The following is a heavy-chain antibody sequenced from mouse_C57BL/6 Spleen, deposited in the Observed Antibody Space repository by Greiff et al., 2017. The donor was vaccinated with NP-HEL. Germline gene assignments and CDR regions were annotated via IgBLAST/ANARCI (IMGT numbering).Heavy chain of an antibody. Sequence: VQLQQPGAELVRPGSSVKLSCKASGYTFTSYWMHWVKQRPIQGLEWIGNIDPSDSETHYNQKFKDKATLTVDKSSSTAYMQLSSLTSEDSAVYYCASFTGHGSSYDYAMDYWGQGTSVTVSS. J-gene: IGHJ4*01. CDR1: GYTFTSYW. D-gene: IGHD1-1*01. CDR3: ASFTGHGSSYDYAMDY. V-gene: IGHV1-52*01. CDR2: IDPSDSET.